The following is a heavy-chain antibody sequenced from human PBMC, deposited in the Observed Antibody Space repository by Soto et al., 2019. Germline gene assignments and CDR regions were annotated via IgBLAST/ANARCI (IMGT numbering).Heavy chain of an antibody. V-gene: IGHV3-23*01. CDR2: ISGSGGST. Sequence: EVQVLESGGGLVQPGGSLRLSCAASGFTFSSYAMSWVRQAPGKGLAWVSAISGSGGSTYYADSVKGRFTISRDNSKNTLYLQVNRLTVEDTAVYFCAKAIRAYSYGWEAFDIWGQGTMVTVSS. D-gene: IGHD5-18*01. CDR1: GFTFSSYA. CDR3: AKAIRAYSYGWEAFDI. J-gene: IGHJ3*02.